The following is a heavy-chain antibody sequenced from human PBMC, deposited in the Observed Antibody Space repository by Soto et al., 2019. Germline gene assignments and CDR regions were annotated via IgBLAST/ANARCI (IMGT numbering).Heavy chain of an antibody. D-gene: IGHD2-15*01. J-gene: IGHJ4*02. CDR2: IYYSGST. CDR3: ARGGWLLPSRDY. CDR1: GGSISSGGYY. Sequence: QVQLQESGPGLVKPSQTLSLTCTVSGGSISSGGYYWSWIRQHPGKGLEWIGYIYYSGSTYYNPSLKSRVTISVDTSKNQFSLELSSVTAADTAVYYCARGGWLLPSRDYWGQGTLVTVSS. V-gene: IGHV4-31*03.